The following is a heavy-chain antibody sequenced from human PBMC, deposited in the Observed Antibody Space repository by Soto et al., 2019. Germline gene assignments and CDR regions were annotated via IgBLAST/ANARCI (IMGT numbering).Heavy chain of an antibody. D-gene: IGHD6-13*01. Sequence: QVQLQESGPGLVKPSQTLSLTCTVSGGSISSGGYYWSWIRQHPGKGLEWIGYIYYSGSPSYNPSLKSRVTISIDTSKNQFSLKLTSLTAADTAVYYCARRGVAAAGLFDYWGQGTLVTVSS. V-gene: IGHV4-31*03. CDR3: ARRGVAAAGLFDY. J-gene: IGHJ4*02. CDR1: GGSISSGGYY. CDR2: IYYSGSP.